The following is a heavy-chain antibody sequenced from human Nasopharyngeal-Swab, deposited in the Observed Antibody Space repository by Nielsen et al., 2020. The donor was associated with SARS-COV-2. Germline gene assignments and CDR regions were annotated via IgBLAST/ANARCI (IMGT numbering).Heavy chain of an antibody. CDR3: ARLPMRAASGRGAFDI. CDR2: IYPGDSDT. V-gene: IGHV5-51*01. CDR1: GYNFATYW. Sequence: GGSLRLSCKASGYNFATYWIGWVRKMPGEGLRWMGLIYPGDSDTRYSPSLQGQVTISADRSITTAYLQWSSLKASDTAMYYCARLPMRAASGRGAFDIWGQGTMVTVSS. D-gene: IGHD6-13*01. J-gene: IGHJ3*02.